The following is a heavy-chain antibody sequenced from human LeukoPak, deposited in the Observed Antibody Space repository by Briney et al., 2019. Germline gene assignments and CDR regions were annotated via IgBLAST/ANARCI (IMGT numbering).Heavy chain of an antibody. CDR1: GFTFGDYG. V-gene: IGHV3-23*01. CDR3: AKDRGYCTSTTCYALHYFDY. Sequence: HAGGSLRLSCTASGFTFGDYGMSWFRQAPGKGLEWVSIISGSGGSTYYADSVKGRFTISRDNSKNTLYLQMNSLRAEDTAVYYCAKDRGYCTSTTCYALHYFDYWGQGTLVTVSS. J-gene: IGHJ4*02. CDR2: ISGSGGST. D-gene: IGHD2-2*01.